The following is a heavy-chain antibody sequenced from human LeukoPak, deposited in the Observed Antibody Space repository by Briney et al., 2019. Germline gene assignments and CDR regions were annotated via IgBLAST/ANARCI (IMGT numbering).Heavy chain of an antibody. CDR2: IFYSGST. CDR1: GGSISSYY. D-gene: IGHD3-22*01. V-gene: IGHV4-59*01. CDR3: ARQVVINLRGVYYYYYYMDV. J-gene: IGHJ6*03. Sequence: SETLSLTCTVSGGSISSYYWSWIRQPPGKGLEWIGNIFYSGSTYYSPSLKSRVTIPVDTSKNQFSLKLSSVTAADTAVYYCARQVVINLRGVYYYYYYMDVWGKGTTVTISS.